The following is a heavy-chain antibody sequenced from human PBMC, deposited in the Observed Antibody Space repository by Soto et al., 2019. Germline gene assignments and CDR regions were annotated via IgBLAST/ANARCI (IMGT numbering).Heavy chain of an antibody. CDR1: GYTFTSYG. D-gene: IGHD3-9*01. CDR2: ISIYNGNT. CDR3: ATGSLNYDILTGYYDAFDI. Sequence: QVQLVQSGVEVRKPGASVKVSCKASGYTFTSYGISWVRQAPGQGLEWMGWISIYNGNTNYAQKFQGRVTMTRNTSISTAYMELSSLRSEDTAVYYCATGSLNYDILTGYYDAFDIWGQGTMVTVSS. V-gene: IGHV1-18*01. J-gene: IGHJ3*02.